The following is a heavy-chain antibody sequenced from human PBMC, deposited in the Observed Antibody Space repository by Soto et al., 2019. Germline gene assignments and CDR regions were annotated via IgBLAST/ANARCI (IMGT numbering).Heavy chain of an antibody. CDR2: IKKDGSQK. V-gene: IGHV3-7*01. Sequence: EVQLVESGGDLVQPGGSLRLSCAASGFTFSHYWMTWVRQAPGKGLEWVANIKKDGSQKNYVDSVKGRVTVSRDNAKNSLYLQMNSRRAEDTAMYYCARSGSEVDYWGQGTLVIVSS. J-gene: IGHJ4*02. D-gene: IGHD3-10*01. CDR1: GFTFSHYW. CDR3: ARSGSEVDY.